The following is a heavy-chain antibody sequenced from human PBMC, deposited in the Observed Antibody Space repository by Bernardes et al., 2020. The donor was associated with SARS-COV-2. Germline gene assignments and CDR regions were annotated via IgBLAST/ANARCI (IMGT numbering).Heavy chain of an antibody. CDR3: RGVYYFYGMEV. J-gene: IGHJ6*02. V-gene: IGHV3-23*01. CDR2: ITGNGDIT. Sequence: GGSLRLSCVASGISFSNYAMSWVRQAPGRGLEWVSVITGNGDITYYADSVKGRFTISRDNSKNTLYLQMNSLRAEDTAVYYCRGVYYFYGMEVWGPGTTVTVSS. CDR1: GISFSNYA.